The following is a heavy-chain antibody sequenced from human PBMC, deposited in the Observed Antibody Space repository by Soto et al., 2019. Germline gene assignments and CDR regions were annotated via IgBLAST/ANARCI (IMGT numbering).Heavy chain of an antibody. J-gene: IGHJ6*02. V-gene: IGHV3-49*03. CDR2: IISKANGGTT. Sequence: GSLRLACTASRFTLWDYSVSLFRHPPLPWLEWVGFIISKANGGTTEYAASVTGRFNISRDDSKSIAYRQMDSLKTEETAVYSGASEIITIFGVVINGYGMDVWGQGTTVTVSS. D-gene: IGHD3-3*01. CDR3: ASEIITIFGVVINGYGMDV. CDR1: RFTLWDYS.